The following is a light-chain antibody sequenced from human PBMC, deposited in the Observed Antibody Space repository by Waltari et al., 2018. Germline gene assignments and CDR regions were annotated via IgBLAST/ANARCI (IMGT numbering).Light chain of an antibody. CDR3: QSWGTGIPWV. CDR2: LNSDGSH. J-gene: IGLJ3*02. V-gene: IGLV4-69*01. Sequence: QLVLTQSPSASLGASVKLTCTLSSGHSSYAIAWHQQQPEKGPRYLMKLNSDGSHSKGDGIPDRFSGSSSGAERSLTISNLQSEDEADYYCQSWGTGIPWVFGGGTKLTVL. CDR1: SGHSSYA.